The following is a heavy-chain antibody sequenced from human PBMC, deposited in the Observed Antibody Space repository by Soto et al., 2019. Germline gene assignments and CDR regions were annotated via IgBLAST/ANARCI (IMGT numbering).Heavy chain of an antibody. D-gene: IGHD6-13*01. V-gene: IGHV1-69*01. J-gene: IGHJ4*02. Sequence: QAQVVQSGAEVRKPGSSVKVSCKASEGTFNSYAIAWVRQAPGQGLEWMGGIIPFYNTPNYAQNFQDRVTITSDDSTNTVYMELSSLRSDDTAVYFCASGASRWYPYLFDSWAQGTLVTVSS. CDR3: ASGASRWYPYLFDS. CDR2: IIPFYNTP. CDR1: EGTFNSYA.